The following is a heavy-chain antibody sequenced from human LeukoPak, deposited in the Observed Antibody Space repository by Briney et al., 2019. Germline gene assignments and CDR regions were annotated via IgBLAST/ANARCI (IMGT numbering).Heavy chain of an antibody. J-gene: IGHJ4*02. CDR3: AREAQWLVRFDY. CDR2: ISYDGSNK. D-gene: IGHD6-19*01. Sequence: GGSLRLSCAASGFTFSSYTMHWVRQAPGKGLEWVAVISYDGSNKYYADSVKGRFTISRDNSKNTLYLQMNSLRAEDTAVYYCAREAQWLVRFDYWGQGTLVTVSS. V-gene: IGHV3-30-3*01. CDR1: GFTFSSYT.